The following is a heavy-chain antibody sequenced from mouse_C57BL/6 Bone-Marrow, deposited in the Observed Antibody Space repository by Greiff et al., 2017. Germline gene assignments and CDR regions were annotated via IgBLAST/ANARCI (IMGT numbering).Heavy chain of an antibody. D-gene: IGHD4-1*01. CDR3: TKLLTGNWYCDV. Sequence: QVQLQQSGAELVRPGASVTLSCKASGYTFTDYEMHWVKQTPVHGLEWIGAIDPETGGTAYNQKFKGKAILTADKSSSTAYMELRSLTSEDSAVYYCTKLLTGNWYCDVWGTGTTVTVSS. CDR2: IDPETGGT. J-gene: IGHJ1*03. V-gene: IGHV1-15*01. CDR1: GYTFTDYE.